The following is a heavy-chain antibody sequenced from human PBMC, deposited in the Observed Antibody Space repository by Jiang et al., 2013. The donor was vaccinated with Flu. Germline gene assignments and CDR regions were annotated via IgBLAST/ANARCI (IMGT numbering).Heavy chain of an antibody. D-gene: IGHD2-2*01. CDR3: ARACEGSNCYGTHTYYYFGMDV. J-gene: IGHJ6*04. V-gene: IGHV4-59*01. CDR2: IYYSGTT. Sequence: GLVKPSETLSLTCTVSGGSISGYYWSWIRQPPGKGLELIGYIYYSGTTNYNPSLKSRVTISLDTSKNQFSLKLRSVTAADTAVYYCARACEGSNCYGTHTYYYFGMDVWGKGTTVTVSS. CDR1: GGSISGYY.